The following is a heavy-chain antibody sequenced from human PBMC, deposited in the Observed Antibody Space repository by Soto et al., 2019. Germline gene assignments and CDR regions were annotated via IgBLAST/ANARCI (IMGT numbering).Heavy chain of an antibody. J-gene: IGHJ6*02. D-gene: IGHD2-15*01. V-gene: IGHV4-34*01. CDR3: VRGLRYSGMVV. Sequence: QVQLQQWGAGLLKPSETLSLTCAVSGGSFIAYYWTWIRQPPGRGLEWIGEIDHSGSTNYNPSLEGRVTMSIVTAKNRFSLNVTSVTAADTAVYYCVRGLRYSGMVVWGQGTTVTVS. CDR2: IDHSGST. CDR1: GGSFIAYY.